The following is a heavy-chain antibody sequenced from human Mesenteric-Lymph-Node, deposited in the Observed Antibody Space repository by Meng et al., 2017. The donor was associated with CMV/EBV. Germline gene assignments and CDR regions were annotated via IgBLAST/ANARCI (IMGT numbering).Heavy chain of an antibody. J-gene: IGHJ6*02. D-gene: IGHD2-2*01. CDR2: ISYDGNNK. CDR1: RFTFNTYA. V-gene: IGHV3-30-3*01. CDR3: ARGRCSSTSCYLDYYYYGMDV. Sequence: GGSLRLSCAASRFTFNTYAMLWVRQAPGKGLEWVALISYDGNNKYYADSVKGRFTISRDNSKNTLYLQMNSLRAEDTAVYYCARGRCSSTSCYLDYYYYGMDVWGQGTTVTVSS.